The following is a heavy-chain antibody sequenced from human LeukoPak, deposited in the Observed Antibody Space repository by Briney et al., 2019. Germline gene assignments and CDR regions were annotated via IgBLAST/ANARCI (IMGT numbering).Heavy chain of an antibody. J-gene: IGHJ4*02. D-gene: IGHD3-22*01. CDR2: INSDGSST. CDR1: GFTFGSYW. Sequence: PGGSLRLSCAASGFTFGSYWMHWVRQAPGKGLVWVSRINSDGSSTSYADSVKGRFTISRDNAKNTLYLQMNSLRAEDTAVYYCARVQESGYYDYWGQGTLVTVSS. CDR3: ARVQESGYYDY. V-gene: IGHV3-74*01.